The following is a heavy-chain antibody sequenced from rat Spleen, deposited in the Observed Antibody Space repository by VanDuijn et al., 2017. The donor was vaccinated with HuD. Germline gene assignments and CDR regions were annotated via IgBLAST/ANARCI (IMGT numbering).Heavy chain of an antibody. CDR2: ISYDGSST. D-gene: IGHD1-8*01. Sequence: EVQLVESDGGLVQPGRSLKLSCAASGFTFSDYYMAWVRQAPTKGLEWVATISYDGSSTYYRDSVKGRFTISRENAKDILYLQMDSLRSEDTATYYCAREGSTVDYWGQGVMVTVSS. V-gene: IGHV5-29*01. CDR3: AREGSTVDY. CDR1: GFTFSDYY. J-gene: IGHJ2*01.